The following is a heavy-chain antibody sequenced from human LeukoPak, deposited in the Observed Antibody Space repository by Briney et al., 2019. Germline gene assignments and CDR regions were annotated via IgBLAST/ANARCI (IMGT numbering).Heavy chain of an antibody. CDR3: ARYGDSSVYYSADAFDI. CDR1: GFTFSSYE. Sequence: GGSLRLSCAASGFTFSSYEMNWVRQAPGKGLEWVSYIGTNDSSTYYADSVKGRFTISRDNAKNSLYLQMNSLRAEDTAVYYCARYGDSSVYYSADAFDIWGQGTMVTVSS. J-gene: IGHJ3*02. CDR2: IGTNDSST. D-gene: IGHD3-22*01. V-gene: IGHV3-48*03.